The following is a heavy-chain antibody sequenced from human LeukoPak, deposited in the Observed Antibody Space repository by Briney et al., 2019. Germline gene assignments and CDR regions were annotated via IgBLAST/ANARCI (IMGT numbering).Heavy chain of an antibody. CDR1: GFAVSSNY. CDR3: AKEGVGATYYYFDY. CDR2: IYSGGST. J-gene: IGHJ4*02. D-gene: IGHD1-26*01. Sequence: GGSLRLSCAASGFAVSSNYMSWVRQAPGKGLEWVSVIYSGGSTYYADSVKGRFTISRDNSKNSLYLQMNSLSAEDTALYYCAKEGVGATYYYFDYWGQGTLVTVSS. V-gene: IGHV3-53*05.